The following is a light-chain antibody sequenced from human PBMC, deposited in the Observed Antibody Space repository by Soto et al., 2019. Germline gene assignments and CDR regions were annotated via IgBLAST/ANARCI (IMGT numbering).Light chain of an antibody. CDR2: DAS. J-gene: IGKJ2*01. Sequence: EIVLTQSPAPLSLSPGERATLSCRASQSVSSYLAWYQQKPGQAPRLLIYDASNRATGIPARFSGSGTGTDFTLTISSLALEDFAVYYGEERSNWPAYTFGRGTKLDIK. CDR3: EERSNWPAYT. V-gene: IGKV3-11*01. CDR1: QSVSSY.